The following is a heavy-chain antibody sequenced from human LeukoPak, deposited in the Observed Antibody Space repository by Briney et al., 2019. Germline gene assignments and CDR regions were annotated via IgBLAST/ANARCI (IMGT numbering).Heavy chain of an antibody. J-gene: IGHJ6*03. CDR1: GFTFSSYG. Sequence: GGTLRLSCAASGFTFSSYGMSWVRQAPGEGLEWVSALSGSGGSTYYADSVRGRFTISRDNSKNTLYLQMNSLRAEDTAVYYCAKDRSRTNDYYYYYYMDVWGKGTTVTISS. V-gene: IGHV3-23*01. CDR2: LSGSGGST. D-gene: IGHD2-2*01. CDR3: AKDRSRTNDYYYYYYMDV.